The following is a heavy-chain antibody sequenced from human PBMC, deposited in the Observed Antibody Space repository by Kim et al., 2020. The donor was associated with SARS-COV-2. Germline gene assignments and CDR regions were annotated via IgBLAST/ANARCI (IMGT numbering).Heavy chain of an antibody. CDR3: ARALDGYNYDEAFDI. CDR2: IYYSGST. Sequence: SETLSLTCTVSGGSISSGGYYWSWIRQHPGKGLEWIGYIYYSGSTYYNPSLKSRVTISVDTSKNQFSLKLSSVTAADTAVYYCARALDGYNYDEAFDIWGQGTMVTVSS. V-gene: IGHV4-31*03. CDR1: GGSISSGGYY. J-gene: IGHJ3*02. D-gene: IGHD5-12*01.